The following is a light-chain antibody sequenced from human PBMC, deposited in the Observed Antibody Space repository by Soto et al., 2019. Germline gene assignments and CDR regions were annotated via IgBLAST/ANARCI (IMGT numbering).Light chain of an antibody. CDR1: SSDVGSYDF. CDR3: CSYSISTAYL. J-gene: IGLJ1*01. V-gene: IGLV2-14*01. Sequence: QSVLTQPASVSGSPGQSITISCTGTSSDVGSYDFVSWYQLHPGKAPKLIVFKVNNRPSGVSYRFSGSKSGNTASLTISGLQAEDEADYFCCSYSISTAYLFGTGTKLTVL. CDR2: KVN.